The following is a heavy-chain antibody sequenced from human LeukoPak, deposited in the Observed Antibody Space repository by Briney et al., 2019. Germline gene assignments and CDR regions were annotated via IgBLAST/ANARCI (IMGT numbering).Heavy chain of an antibody. J-gene: IGHJ4*02. CDR1: GFTFSSYA. V-gene: IGHV3-23*01. D-gene: IGHD1-26*01. CDR3: ARAAFGVQWELTF. Sequence: PGGSLRLSCAASGFTFSSYAMSWVRQAPGKGLEWVSAITGSGGSTYYADSVKGRFTISRDNSKNTLYLQMNSLRAEDTAVYYCARAAFGVQWELTFWGQGTLVTVSS. CDR2: ITGSGGST.